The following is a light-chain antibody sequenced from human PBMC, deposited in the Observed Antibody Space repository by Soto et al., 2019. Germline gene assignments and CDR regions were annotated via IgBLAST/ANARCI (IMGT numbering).Light chain of an antibody. J-gene: IGKJ1*01. CDR3: QQYGASPWT. V-gene: IGKV3-20*01. CDR2: DTS. CDR1: QSVSSSH. Sequence: EAELTQSPGTLSLSPGERATLSCRASQSVSSSHLAWYQQKRGQAPRLLIYDTSTRATGIPDRFSGSGSGTDFTLTISRLEPEDFAVYHCQQYGASPWTFGQGTKVDIK.